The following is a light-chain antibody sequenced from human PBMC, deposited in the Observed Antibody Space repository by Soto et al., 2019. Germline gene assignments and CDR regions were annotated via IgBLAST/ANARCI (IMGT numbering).Light chain of an antibody. CDR1: QSNSTY. J-gene: IGKJ1*01. V-gene: IGKV1-39*01. CDR3: QQSSTTPWT. CDR2: LTS. Sequence: DIQMTQSPSSLSASVGDRVTITCRASQSNSTYLNWFQQKPGRAPKLLIYLTSTLQSGVPSRFSGSGSGTDFTLTTSSLQPEDFATYYCQQSSTTPWTFGQGTKVDVK.